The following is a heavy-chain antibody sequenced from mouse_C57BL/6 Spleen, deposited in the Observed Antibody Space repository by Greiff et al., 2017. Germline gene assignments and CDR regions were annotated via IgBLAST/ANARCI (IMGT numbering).Heavy chain of an antibody. CDR1: GYTFTSYW. CDR2: IHPSDSDT. Sequence: VQLQQSGAELVKPGASVKVSCKASGYTFTSYWMHWVKQRPGQGLEWIGRIHPSDSDTNYNQKFKGKATLTVDKSSSTAYMRLSSLTSEDSAVYYCASDYEYDADPPWFAYWGQGTLVTVSS. J-gene: IGHJ3*01. V-gene: IGHV1-74*01. CDR3: ASDYEYDADPPWFAY. D-gene: IGHD2-4*01.